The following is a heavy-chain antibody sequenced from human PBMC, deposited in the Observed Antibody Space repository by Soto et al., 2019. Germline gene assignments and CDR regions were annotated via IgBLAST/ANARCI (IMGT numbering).Heavy chain of an antibody. Sequence: GGSLRLSCAASGFTFSSFWMTWVRQSPGKGLEWVANIKQDGSEKYYVDSVKGRFTISRDNARNSLFLEMKSLRSEDTAVYSCVRDRSGSYLEGFDYWGQGTLVTVSS. J-gene: IGHJ4*02. V-gene: IGHV3-7*01. CDR1: GFTFSSFW. D-gene: IGHD1-26*01. CDR3: VRDRSGSYLEGFDY. CDR2: IKQDGSEK.